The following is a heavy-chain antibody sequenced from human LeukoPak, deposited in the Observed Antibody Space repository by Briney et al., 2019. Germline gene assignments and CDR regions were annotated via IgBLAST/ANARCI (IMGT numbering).Heavy chain of an antibody. D-gene: IGHD3-10*02. Sequence: SETLSLTCTLSVVSLSIKLYYWGCVPQSPGEGLEWIASMYHRGKTYYNPSLARRVTICVDTSPHQFSLQLRSLTSPDTAVHYCASLGAEGYVPFWGQGTLVTVPS. CDR2: MYHRGKT. CDR3: ASLGAEGYVPF. J-gene: IGHJ4*02. V-gene: IGHV4-39*01. CDR1: VVSLSIKLYY.